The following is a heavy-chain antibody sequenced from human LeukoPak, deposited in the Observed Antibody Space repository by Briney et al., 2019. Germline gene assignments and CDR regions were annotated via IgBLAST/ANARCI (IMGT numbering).Heavy chain of an antibody. CDR3: AREDRGAIVVVPAAKGGWFDP. CDR1: GGTFSSYA. V-gene: IGHV1-69*04. J-gene: IGHJ5*02. Sequence: SVKVSCKASGGTFSSYAISWVRQAPGQGLEWMGRIIPIFGIANHAQKFQGRVTITADKSTSTAYMELSSLRSEDTAVYYCAREDRGAIVVVPAAKGGWFDPWGQGTLVTVSP. D-gene: IGHD2-2*01. CDR2: IIPIFGIA.